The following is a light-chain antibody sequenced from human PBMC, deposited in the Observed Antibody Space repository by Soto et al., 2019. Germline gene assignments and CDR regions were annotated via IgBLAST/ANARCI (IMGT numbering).Light chain of an antibody. CDR1: QSLLHSNGYNY. Sequence: DIVMTQSPLSLPVTPGEPASISCRSSQSLLHSNGYNYLDWYLQKPGQSPQLLIYLGSNRASGVPDWFSGSGSGTDFTLKLSRVEAEDVGVYYCMQALQTPRTFGQGTKVEIK. V-gene: IGKV2-28*01. CDR2: LGS. J-gene: IGKJ1*01. CDR3: MQALQTPRT.